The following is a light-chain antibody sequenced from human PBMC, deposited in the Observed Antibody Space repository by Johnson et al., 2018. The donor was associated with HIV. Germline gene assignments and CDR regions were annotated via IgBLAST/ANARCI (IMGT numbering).Light chain of an antibody. J-gene: IGLJ1*01. Sequence: QSVLTQPPSVSAAPGQKVTISCSGSSSNIGNNYVSWYQQLPGTAPKLLIYDNNKRPSGIPDRFSGSKSGTSATLGITGIQNGDEADYYCGTWDSSLSAYVFGTGTKFTVL. V-gene: IGLV1-51*01. CDR1: SSNIGNNY. CDR2: DNN. CDR3: GTWDSSLSAYV.